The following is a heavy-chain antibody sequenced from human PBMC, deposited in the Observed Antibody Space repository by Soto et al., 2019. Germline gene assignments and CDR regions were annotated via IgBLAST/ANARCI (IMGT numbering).Heavy chain of an antibody. CDR3: ARVLLDGSGKWFDP. CDR2: IYYSGST. V-gene: IGHV4-31*03. D-gene: IGHD3-10*01. J-gene: IGHJ5*02. CDR1: GGSISSGGYY. Sequence: PSETLSLTCTVSGGSISSGGYYWSWIRQHPGKGLEWIGYIYYSGSTYYNPSLKSRVTISVDTSKNQFSLKLSSVTAADTAVYYCARVLLDGSGKWFDPWGQGTLVTVSS.